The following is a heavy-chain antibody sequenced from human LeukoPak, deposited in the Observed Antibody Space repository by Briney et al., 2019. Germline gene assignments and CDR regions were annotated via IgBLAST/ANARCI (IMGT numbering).Heavy chain of an antibody. CDR2: IYYSGTT. V-gene: IGHV4-39*07. J-gene: IGHJ4*02. CDR3: ARGGEGITMVRGVIRAPYYFDY. CDR1: RGSISSSNYY. D-gene: IGHD3-10*01. Sequence: SGTLSLTCSVSRGSISSSNYYWGWIRQPPGKGLEWIGNIYYSGTTYYNPSLPSLKSRVTILVDTSKNQFSLKLSSVTAADTAVYYCARGGEGITMVRGVIRAPYYFDYWGQGTLVTVSS.